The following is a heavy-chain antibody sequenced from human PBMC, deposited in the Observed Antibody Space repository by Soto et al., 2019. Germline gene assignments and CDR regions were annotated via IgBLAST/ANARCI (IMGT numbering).Heavy chain of an antibody. Sequence: GGSLRLSCAASGFTFSSYDMHWVRQATGKGLEWVSAIGTAGDTYYPGSVKGRFTISREKAKNSLYLQMNSLRAGDTAVYYCARAGRDYGDFGGNAFDIWGQGTMVTVSS. CDR3: ARAGRDYGDFGGNAFDI. D-gene: IGHD4-17*01. CDR2: IGTAGDT. V-gene: IGHV3-13*01. CDR1: GFTFSSYD. J-gene: IGHJ3*02.